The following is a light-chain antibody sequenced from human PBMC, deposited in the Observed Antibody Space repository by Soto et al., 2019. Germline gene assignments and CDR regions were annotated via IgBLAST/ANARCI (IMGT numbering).Light chain of an antibody. CDR2: AAS. J-gene: IGKJ1*01. Sequence: AILLTQSPSSLSASVGDRVTITCRASQGIDSSFAWYQQKPGKAPKLLIYAASSLQSGVPSRFSGSGSGTDFTLTISSLQPEDFAVYYCQQYNDWPLTFGQGTKVDIK. V-gene: IGKV1D-13*01. CDR3: QQYNDWPLT. CDR1: QGIDSS.